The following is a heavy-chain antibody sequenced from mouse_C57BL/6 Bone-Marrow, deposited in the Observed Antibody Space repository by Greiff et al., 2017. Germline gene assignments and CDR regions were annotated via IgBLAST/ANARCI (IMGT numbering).Heavy chain of an antibody. CDR2: IDPNSGGT. CDR1: GYTFTSYW. Sequence: QVQLQQSGAELVKPGASVKLSCKASGYTFTSYWMHWVKQRPGRGLEWLGRIDPNSGGTKYNEKFKSKGTLTVDKPSSTAYMQLSSLTSEDSAVYYCARRGDLPYAMDYWGQGTSVTVSS. V-gene: IGHV1-72*01. CDR3: ARRGDLPYAMDY. D-gene: IGHD5-5*01. J-gene: IGHJ4*01.